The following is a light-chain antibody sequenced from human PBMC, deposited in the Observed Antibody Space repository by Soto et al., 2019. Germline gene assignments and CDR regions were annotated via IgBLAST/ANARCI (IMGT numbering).Light chain of an antibody. CDR1: ALPKKN. V-gene: IGLV3-10*01. J-gene: IGLJ2*01. CDR2: GAN. CDR3: YSTDSSNSRGV. Sequence: SYELTQPPSVSVSPGQTARITCSGDALPKKNAYWYQQRSGQAPVLFIYGANKRPSGIPERFSVSSSGTVATLTISGAQVEDEADYFCYSTDSSNSRGVFGGGTKVTVL.